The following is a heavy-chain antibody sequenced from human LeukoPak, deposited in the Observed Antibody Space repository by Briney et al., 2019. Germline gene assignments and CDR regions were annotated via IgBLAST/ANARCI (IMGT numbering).Heavy chain of an antibody. V-gene: IGHV4-39*07. D-gene: IGHD6-6*01. Sequence: PSETLSLTCSVSGVSISSGSNYWGWIRQPPGKGLEWIGEIIHRGSTNYNPSLKSRVTISVDTSKNQFSLKVSSVTAADTAVHYCARGDTVAARPGRFDYWGQGPLVTVSS. CDR2: IIHRGST. CDR1: GVSISSGSNY. CDR3: ARGDTVAARPGRFDY. J-gene: IGHJ4*02.